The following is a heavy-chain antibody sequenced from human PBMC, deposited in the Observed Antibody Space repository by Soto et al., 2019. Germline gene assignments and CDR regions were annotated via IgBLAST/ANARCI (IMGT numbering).Heavy chain of an antibody. J-gene: IGHJ6*02. D-gene: IGHD6-13*01. V-gene: IGHV3-72*01. Sequence: EVQLVESGGGLVQPGGSLRLSCAASGFTFSDHYMDWVRQAPGKGLEWVGRTRNKANSYTTEYAASVKGRFTISRDDSKNSLYLQMNSLKTEDTAVYYCARDAGYSSSPYGKDVWGQGTTVTVSS. CDR2: TRNKANSYTT. CDR1: GFTFSDHY. CDR3: ARDAGYSSSPYGKDV.